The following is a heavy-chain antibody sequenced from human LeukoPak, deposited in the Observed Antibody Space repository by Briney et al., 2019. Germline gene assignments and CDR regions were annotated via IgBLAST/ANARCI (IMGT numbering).Heavy chain of an antibody. D-gene: IGHD2-2*01. Sequence: AGGSLRLSCAASGFTFDDYGMSWVRQAPGRGLEWVSGIHWNGGSTGYADSVKGRFTISRDNAKNSLYLQMNSLRAEDTALYYCARDTKGYMDVWGKGTTVTVSS. J-gene: IGHJ6*03. CDR1: GFTFDDYG. CDR2: IHWNGGST. CDR3: ARDTKGYMDV. V-gene: IGHV3-20*04.